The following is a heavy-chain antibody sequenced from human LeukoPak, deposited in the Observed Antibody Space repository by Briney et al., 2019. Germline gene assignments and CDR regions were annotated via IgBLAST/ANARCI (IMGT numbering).Heavy chain of an antibody. J-gene: IGHJ4*02. V-gene: IGHV3-73*01. D-gene: IGHD2-2*01. CDR2: IRSKANSYAT. Sequence: PGGSLRLXCAASGFTCSGSAMHWVRQASGKGLEWVGRIRSKANSYATAYAASVKGRFTISRDDSKNTAYLQMNSLKTEDTAVYYCTGQYCSSTSCFKGLNDYWGQGTLVTVSS. CDR3: TGQYCSSTSCFKGLNDY. CDR1: GFTCSGSA.